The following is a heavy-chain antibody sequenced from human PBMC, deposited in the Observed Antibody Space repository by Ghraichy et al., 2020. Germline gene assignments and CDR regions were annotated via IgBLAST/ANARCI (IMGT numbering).Heavy chain of an antibody. D-gene: IGHD1-26*01. V-gene: IGHV4-59*01. CDR2: IYYSGST. CDR3: ARGGEGAKWWELLT. J-gene: IGHJ5*02. CDR1: GGSISSYY. Sequence: SETLSLTCTVSGGSISSYYWSWIRQPPGKGLEWIGYIYYSGSTNYNPSLKSRVTISVDTSKNQFPLKLSSVTAADTAVYYCARGGEGAKWWELLTWGQGTLVTLSS.